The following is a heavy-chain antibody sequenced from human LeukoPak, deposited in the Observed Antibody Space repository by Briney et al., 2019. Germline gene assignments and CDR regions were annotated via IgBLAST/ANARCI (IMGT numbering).Heavy chain of an antibody. D-gene: IGHD1-26*01. CDR2: IYYSGST. CDR1: GGSISSGDYY. V-gene: IGHV4-30-4*01. Sequence: PSETLSLTCTVSGGSISSGDYYWRWIRQPPGKGLEWIGYIYYSGSTYYNPSLKSRVTISVDTSKNQFSLKLSSVTAADTAVYYCARARYSGSYKAFYFQHWGQGTLVTVSS. CDR3: ARARYSGSYKAFYFQH. J-gene: IGHJ1*01.